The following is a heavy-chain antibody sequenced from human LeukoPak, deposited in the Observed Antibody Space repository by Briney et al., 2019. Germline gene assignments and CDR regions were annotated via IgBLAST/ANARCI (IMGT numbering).Heavy chain of an antibody. Sequence: AASVKVSXKASGYTFTGYYMHWVRQAPGQGLEWMGRINPNSGGTNYAQKFQGRVTMTRDTSISTAYMELSRLRSDDTAVYYCARDLPSTADGFDIWGQGTMVTVSS. CDR3: ARDLPSTADGFDI. CDR2: INPNSGGT. CDR1: GYTFTGYY. J-gene: IGHJ3*02. D-gene: IGHD2-21*02. V-gene: IGHV1-2*06.